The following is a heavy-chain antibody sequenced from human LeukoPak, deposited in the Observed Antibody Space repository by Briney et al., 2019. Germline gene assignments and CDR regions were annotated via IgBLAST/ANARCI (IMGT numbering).Heavy chain of an antibody. J-gene: IGHJ4*02. V-gene: IGHV3-9*03. D-gene: IGHD2-2*01. CDR2: ISWNSGSI. CDR3: AKGVCSSTSCNEGYDY. Sequence: PGGSLRLSCAASGFTFDDYAMHWVRQAPGKGLEWVSGISWNSGSIGYADSVKGRFTISRDNAKNSLYLQMNSLRAEDMALYYCAKGVCSSTSCNEGYDYWGQGTLVTVSS. CDR1: GFTFDDYA.